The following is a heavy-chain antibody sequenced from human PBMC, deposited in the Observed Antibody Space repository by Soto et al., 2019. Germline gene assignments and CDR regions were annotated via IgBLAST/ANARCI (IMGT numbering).Heavy chain of an antibody. CDR2: IYTSGST. V-gene: IGHV4-4*07. D-gene: IGHD6-13*01. J-gene: IGHJ6*02. CDR1: GGSVSSYY. Sequence: SETLSLTCTVSGGSVSSYYWSWIRQPAGKGLEWIGRIYTSGSTNYNPSLKSRVTMSVDTSKNQFSLKLSSVTAADTAVYYCARDTAWAAAGYYYYYGMDVWGQGTTVTVSS. CDR3: ARDTAWAAAGYYYYYGMDV.